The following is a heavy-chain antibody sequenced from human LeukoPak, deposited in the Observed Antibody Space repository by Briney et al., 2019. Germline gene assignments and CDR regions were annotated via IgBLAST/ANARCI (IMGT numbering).Heavy chain of an antibody. Sequence: SETLSLTCTVSGGSISSGDYYWSWIRQPPGKGLEWIGYIYYSGSTYYNPSLKSRVTISVDTSKNQFSLKLSSVTAADTAVYYCARETTVTTNYYYGMDVWGQGTTVTVSS. V-gene: IGHV4-30-4*01. CDR1: GGSISSGDYY. J-gene: IGHJ6*02. CDR2: IYYSGST. CDR3: ARETTVTTNYYYGMDV. D-gene: IGHD4-17*01.